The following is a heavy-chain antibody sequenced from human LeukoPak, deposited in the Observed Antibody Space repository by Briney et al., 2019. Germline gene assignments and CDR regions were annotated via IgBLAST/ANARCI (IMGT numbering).Heavy chain of an antibody. J-gene: IGHJ3*02. V-gene: IGHV3-33*01. Sequence: PGGSLRLSCAASGFTFSSYGMHWVRQAPGKGLEWVAVIWYDGSNKYYVDSVKGRFTISRDNSKNTLYLQMNILRAEDTAVYYCARGAYGSGTYHDFDIWGQGTMVTVSS. CDR2: IWYDGSNK. D-gene: IGHD3-10*01. CDR1: GFTFSSYG. CDR3: ARGAYGSGTYHDFDI.